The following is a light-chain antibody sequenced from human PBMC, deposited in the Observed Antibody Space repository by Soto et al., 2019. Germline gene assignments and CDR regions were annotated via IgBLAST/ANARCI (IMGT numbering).Light chain of an antibody. Sequence: AIQLTQSPSSLSASVGDRVTLTCRASQSVRSALAWYQQKPGTTPKLLIYDASTLETGVPSRFSGSGSGTDFTLTISSLQPEDFATYYCQQFSSYPLTFGGGTTVDIK. J-gene: IGKJ4*01. V-gene: IGKV1-13*02. CDR3: QQFSSYPLT. CDR1: QSVRSA. CDR2: DAS.